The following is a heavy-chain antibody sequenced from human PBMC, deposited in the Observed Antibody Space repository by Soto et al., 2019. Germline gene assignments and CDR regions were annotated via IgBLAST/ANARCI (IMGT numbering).Heavy chain of an antibody. V-gene: IGHV1-2*04. CDR3: ARDRLNYYYYVMDV. CDR2: IIPNSGGT. CDR1: GGTFSSYA. J-gene: IGHJ6*02. D-gene: IGHD2-21*02. Sequence: ASVKVSCKASGGTFSSYAISWVRQAPGQGLEWMGGIIPNSGGTNYAQKFQGWVTMTRDTSISTAYMELSRLRSDDTAVYYCARDRLNYYYYVMDVWGQGTTVTGSS.